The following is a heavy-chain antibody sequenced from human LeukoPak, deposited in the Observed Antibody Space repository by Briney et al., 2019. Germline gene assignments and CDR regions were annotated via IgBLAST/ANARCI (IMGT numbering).Heavy chain of an antibody. Sequence: PSETLSLTCTVSGGPISNNYWSWIRQSAGAGLEWIGRMSSSGDINYNPSLKSRVTMSVGTSKNQFSLKLTSVTAADTAVYYCARDSLTWPYYMDVWGKGIAVTVSS. V-gene: IGHV4-4*07. CDR2: MSSSGDI. J-gene: IGHJ6*03. CDR1: GGPISNNY. CDR3: ARDSLTWPYYMDV. D-gene: IGHD3-9*01.